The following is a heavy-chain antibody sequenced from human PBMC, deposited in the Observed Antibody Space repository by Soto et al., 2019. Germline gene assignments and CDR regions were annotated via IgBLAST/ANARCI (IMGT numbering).Heavy chain of an antibody. CDR3: AREGRYCSGGSCYSDLSNNWFDP. CDR1: GGTFSSYA. CDR2: IIPIFGTA. D-gene: IGHD2-15*01. J-gene: IGHJ5*02. Sequence: SVKVSCKASGGTFSSYAISWVRQAPGQGLEWMGGIIPIFGTANYAQKFQGRVTITADESTSTAYMELSSLRSEDTAVYYCAREGRYCSGGSCYSDLSNNWFDPWGQGTLVTVSS. V-gene: IGHV1-69*13.